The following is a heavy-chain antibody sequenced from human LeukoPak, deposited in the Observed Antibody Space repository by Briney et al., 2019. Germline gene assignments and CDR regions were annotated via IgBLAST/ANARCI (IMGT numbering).Heavy chain of an antibody. D-gene: IGHD3-10*01. CDR2: ISSSGSTI. V-gene: IGHV3-48*03. Sequence: HPGGSLRLSCAASGFTFSSYEMNWVRQAPGKGLEWVSYISSSGSTIYYADSVKGRFTISRDNAKNSLYLQMNSLRAEDTAVYYCARDGGTGSYSVPFDYWGQGTLVTVSS. J-gene: IGHJ4*02. CDR1: GFTFSSYE. CDR3: ARDGGTGSYSVPFDY.